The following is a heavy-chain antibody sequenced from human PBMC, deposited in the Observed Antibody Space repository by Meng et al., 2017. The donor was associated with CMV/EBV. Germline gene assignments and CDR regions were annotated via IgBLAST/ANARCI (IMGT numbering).Heavy chain of an antibody. CDR1: GGSISSSRYY. CDR2: IYYSGST. D-gene: IGHD3-3*01. V-gene: IGHV4-39*07. Sequence: SETLSLTCTVSGGSISSSRYYWGWIRQPPGRGLEWIGSIYYSGSTYYNPSLKSRVTISVDTSKNQFSLKLSSVTAADTAVYYCASSAYDFWSGYGWFDPWGQGTLVTVSS. CDR3: ASSAYDFWSGYGWFDP. J-gene: IGHJ5*02.